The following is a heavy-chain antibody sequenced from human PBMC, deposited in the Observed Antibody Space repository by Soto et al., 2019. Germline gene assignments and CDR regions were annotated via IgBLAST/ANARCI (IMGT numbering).Heavy chain of an antibody. CDR3: SRVGGSTWH. Sequence: EVQLVESGGGLVQPGGSLRVSCAASGFTFSSYWMHWVRQAPGKGLVWVSRINSDGSSTNYADFVKGRFAISRDNAKNTLYLQMNSLRVEGTAVYYCSRVGGSTWHWGQGTLVTVSS. CDR2: INSDGSST. CDR1: GFTFSSYW. J-gene: IGHJ4*02. D-gene: IGHD1-26*01. V-gene: IGHV3-74*01.